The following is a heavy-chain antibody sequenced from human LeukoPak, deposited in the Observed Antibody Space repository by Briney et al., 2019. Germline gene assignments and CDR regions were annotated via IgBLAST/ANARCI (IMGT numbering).Heavy chain of an antibody. Sequence: GGSLRLSCAASGFILADYAMHWVRQAPGKGLEWVSGISWNSGNIGYADSVKGRFTISRDNAKNSLYLQMNSLRVEDTALYFCAMGGKALARGGALDSWGQGTLVTVSS. CDR2: ISWNSGNI. CDR3: AMGGKALARGGALDS. J-gene: IGHJ4*02. CDR1: GFILADYA. D-gene: IGHD3-10*01. V-gene: IGHV3-9*01.